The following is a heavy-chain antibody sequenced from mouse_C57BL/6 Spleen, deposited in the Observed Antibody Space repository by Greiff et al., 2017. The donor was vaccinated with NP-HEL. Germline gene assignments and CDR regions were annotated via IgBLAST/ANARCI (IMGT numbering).Heavy chain of an antibody. D-gene: IGHD1-1*01. Sequence: EVQLQQSGPELVKPGASVKISCKASGYTFTDYYMNWVKQSHGKSLEWIGDINPNNGGTSYNQKFKGKATLTVDKSSSTAYMELRSLTSEDSAVYYCARSSTVHFDYWGQGTTLTVSS. V-gene: IGHV1-26*01. CDR1: GYTFTDYY. CDR2: INPNNGGT. J-gene: IGHJ2*01. CDR3: ARSSTVHFDY.